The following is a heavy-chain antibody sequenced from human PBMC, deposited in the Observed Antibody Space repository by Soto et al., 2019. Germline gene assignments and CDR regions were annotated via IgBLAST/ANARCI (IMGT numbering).Heavy chain of an antibody. CDR3: ARGLATYPIAVPPLVNGMDV. Sequence: GASVKLTCADCGGALRSCAISWVRQDHGQGLEWMGGIIPIFGTANYAQKFQGRVTITADESTSTAYMELSSLRSEDTAVYYCARGLATYPIAVPPLVNGMDVWGQGTTVTVSS. CDR1: GGALRSCA. J-gene: IGHJ6*02. CDR2: IIPIFGTA. V-gene: IGHV1-69*13. D-gene: IGHD6-6*01.